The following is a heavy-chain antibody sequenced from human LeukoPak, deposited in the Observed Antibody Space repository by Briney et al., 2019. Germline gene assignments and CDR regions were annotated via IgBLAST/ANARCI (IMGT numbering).Heavy chain of an antibody. J-gene: IGHJ3*02. V-gene: IGHV1-46*01. CDR3: ARGFGGGDFLGAFDI. D-gene: IGHD2-21*02. CDR1: GYTFTNYY. CDR2: INPSGGST. Sequence: ASVKVSCQASGYTFTNYYVHCVRQAPGQGLEWMGIINPSGGSTSYAEKVQGRLTMTRDTSTSTVYMELSSLRSEDTAVYYCARGFGGGDFLGAFDIWGQGTMVTVSS.